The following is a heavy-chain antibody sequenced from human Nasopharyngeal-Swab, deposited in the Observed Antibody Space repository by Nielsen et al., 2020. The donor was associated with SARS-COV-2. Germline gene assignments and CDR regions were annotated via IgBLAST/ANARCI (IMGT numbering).Heavy chain of an antibody. Sequence: ASVKVSCKASGYTFTSYGISWVRQAPGQGLEWMGWISAYNGNTNYAQKLQGRVTMTTDTSTSTAHMELRSLRSDDTAVYYCATEFYGSGSYYSNWFDPWGQGTLVTVSS. CDR1: GYTFTSYG. CDR2: ISAYNGNT. V-gene: IGHV1-18*01. CDR3: ATEFYGSGSYYSNWFDP. D-gene: IGHD3-10*01. J-gene: IGHJ5*02.